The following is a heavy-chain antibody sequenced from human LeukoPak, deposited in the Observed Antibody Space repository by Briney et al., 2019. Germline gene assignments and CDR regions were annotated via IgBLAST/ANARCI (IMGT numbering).Heavy chain of an antibody. D-gene: IGHD3-10*01. CDR1: GFTFSSYW. CDR2: INHSGST. Sequence: PGGSLRLSCAASGFTFSSYWMSWVRQAPGKGLEWIGEINHSGSTNYNPSLKSRVTISVDTSKNQFSLKLSSVTAADTAVYYCARRLVRGVTPYYYYMDVWGKGTTVTISS. CDR3: ARRLVRGVTPYYYYMDV. J-gene: IGHJ6*03. V-gene: IGHV4-34*01.